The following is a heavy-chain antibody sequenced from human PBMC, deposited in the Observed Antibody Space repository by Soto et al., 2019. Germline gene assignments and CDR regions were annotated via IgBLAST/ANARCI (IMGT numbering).Heavy chain of an antibody. CDR1: GFIFENFG. CDR3: AKNQGVELVPLATVDWFDP. V-gene: IGHV3-23*01. J-gene: IGHJ5*02. Sequence: GGSLRLSCAASGFIFENFGMSWVRQAPGKGLEWISSISGSGFKKYYADSVKGRFTISRDNSKSTVYLELNNLSAEDTAVYHCAKNQGVELVPLATVDWFDPWGQGALVTVSS. D-gene: IGHD1-26*01. CDR2: ISGSGFKK.